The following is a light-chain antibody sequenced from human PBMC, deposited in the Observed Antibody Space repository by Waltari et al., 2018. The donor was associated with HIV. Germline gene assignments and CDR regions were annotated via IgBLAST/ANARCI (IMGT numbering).Light chain of an antibody. CDR3: CSYAGSSPVL. V-gene: IGLV2-23*01. J-gene: IGLJ2*01. Sequence: QSALPQPASVSGSPGQSITIPCPGTSSDVGSYNLVPWYQQHPGKAPKLMIYEGSKRPSGVSNRFSGSKSGSTASLTISGLQAEDEAGYYCCSYAGSSPVLFGGGTKLTVL. CDR1: SSDVGSYNL. CDR2: EGS.